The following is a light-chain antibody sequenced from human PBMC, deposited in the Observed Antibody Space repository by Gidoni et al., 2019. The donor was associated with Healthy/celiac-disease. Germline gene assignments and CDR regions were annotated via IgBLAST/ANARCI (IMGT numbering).Light chain of an antibody. J-gene: IGKJ2*04. Sequence: DIQMTQSPSSLSAYVGDRVTITCRASKSISSYLNWYQQKPGKAPKLLIYAASSLQSGVPSRFSGSGSGTDFTLTISSLQPEDFATFYCQQSYSTPRSFGQGTKLEIE. CDR2: AAS. CDR3: QQSYSTPRS. CDR1: KSISSY. V-gene: IGKV1-39*01.